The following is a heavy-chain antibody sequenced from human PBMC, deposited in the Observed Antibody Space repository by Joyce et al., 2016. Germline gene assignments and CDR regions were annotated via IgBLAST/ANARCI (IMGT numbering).Heavy chain of an antibody. J-gene: IGHJ4*02. CDR3: ARDGVGDYDSSGFFDY. D-gene: IGHD3-22*01. CDR1: GYSFTKYY. V-gene: IGHV1-46*01. CDR2: IRPSDGGT. Sequence: QVQLVQSGAEVKKPGASVKVSCKASGYSFTKYYIHWVRQAPGQGLEWMGMIRPSDGGTSYAQKFQGRVSVTGDTSASTVYMELSSLRSEDTAVYYCARDGVGDYDSSGFFDYWGQGTLVTVSP.